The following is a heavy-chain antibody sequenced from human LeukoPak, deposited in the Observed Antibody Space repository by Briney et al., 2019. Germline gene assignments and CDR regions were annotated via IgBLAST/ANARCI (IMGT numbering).Heavy chain of an antibody. CDR1: GFSFSSAS. CDR3: ARPYGDYLYYFDY. Sequence: GGSLRLSCAASGFSFSSASMNWVRQTPGKGLEWVSSISSSSSYIYYADSVKGRFTISRDNAKNSLYLQMNSLRAEDTAVYYCARPYGDYLYYFDYWGQGTLVTVSS. D-gene: IGHD4-17*01. V-gene: IGHV3-21*01. J-gene: IGHJ4*02. CDR2: ISSSSSYI.